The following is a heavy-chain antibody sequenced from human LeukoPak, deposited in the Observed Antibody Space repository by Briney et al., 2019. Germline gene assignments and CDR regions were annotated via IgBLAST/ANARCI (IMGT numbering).Heavy chain of an antibody. V-gene: IGHV3-7*01. CDR1: GFTFSSYW. CDR2: IKQDGSEK. CDR3: ARYGGYLGVNWFDP. J-gene: IGHJ5*02. D-gene: IGHD3-22*01. Sequence: GGSLRLSCAASGFTFSSYWMSWVRQAPGKGLEWVANIKQDGSEKYYVDSVKGRFTISRDNAKNSLYLQMNSLRAEDTAVYYCARYGGYLGVNWFDPWGQGTLVTVSS.